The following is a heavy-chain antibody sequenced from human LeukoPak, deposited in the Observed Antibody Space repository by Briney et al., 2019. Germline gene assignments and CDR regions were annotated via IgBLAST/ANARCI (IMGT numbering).Heavy chain of an antibody. Sequence: GGSLRLSCAASGFTFSSYAMNWVRQTPGKGLEWVSFIVGSGVNTYHADSVKGRFTISRDNSENTVYMQMNSLRAEDTAVYYCARGDSGYDWGQGTLVTVSS. CDR2: IVGSGVNT. V-gene: IGHV3-23*01. D-gene: IGHD5-12*01. J-gene: IGHJ4*02. CDR1: GFTFSSYA. CDR3: ARGDSGYD.